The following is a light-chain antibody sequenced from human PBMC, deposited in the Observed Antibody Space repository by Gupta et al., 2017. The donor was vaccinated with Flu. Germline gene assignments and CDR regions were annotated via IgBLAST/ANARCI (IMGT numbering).Light chain of an antibody. CDR2: DAS. Sequence: DIQMTQSPSSLSASVGDRVTITCRASQGIRNNLGWYQQKPGKAPKRLIYDASSLQSGVTSRLSGSGSGTEFTRTSSSMKTEDFATYYCLQHKKDPNTCGQGTKLEIK. J-gene: IGKJ2*01. CDR1: QGIRNN. V-gene: IGKV1-17*01. CDR3: LQHKKDPNT.